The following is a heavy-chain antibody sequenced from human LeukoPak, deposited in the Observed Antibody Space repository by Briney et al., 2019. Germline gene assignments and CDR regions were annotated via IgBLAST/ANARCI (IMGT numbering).Heavy chain of an antibody. D-gene: IGHD1-14*01. V-gene: IGHV4-34*01. J-gene: IGHJ4*02. CDR1: GGSFSGYY. Sequence: PSETLSLTCAVYGGSFSGYYWSWIRQPPGKGLEWIGNIYYSESTYYNPSLKSRVTISVDTSKNQFSLKLRSVTAADTAVYYCAGRAGTYYFDYWGQGTLVTVSS. CDR3: AGRAGTYYFDY. CDR2: IYYSEST.